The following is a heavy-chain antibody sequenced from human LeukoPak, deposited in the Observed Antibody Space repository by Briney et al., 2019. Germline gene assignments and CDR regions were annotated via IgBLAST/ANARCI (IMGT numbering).Heavy chain of an antibody. CDR3: ARASITASGPHHVYDI. CDR1: GFSFSSHA. V-gene: IGHV3-64*02. D-gene: IGHD6-13*01. J-gene: IGHJ3*02. Sequence: PGGSLRLSCAASGFSFSSHALHWVRQAPGKGLEYVSAISGNGHGTWYRDSVKGRFSISRDNSEQILYLQMGSLRAEDMAVYFCARASITASGPHHVYDIWGRGTMVTVSS. CDR2: ISGNGHGT.